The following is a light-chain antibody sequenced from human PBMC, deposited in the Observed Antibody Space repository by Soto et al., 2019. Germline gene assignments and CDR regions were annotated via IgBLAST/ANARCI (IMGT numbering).Light chain of an antibody. J-gene: IGLJ2*01. CDR2: EGS. CDR1: SSDVGSYNL. CDR3: CSHAGSSTFDVV. Sequence: QSALTQPASVSGSPGQSITISCTGTSSDVGSYNLVSWYQQHPGKAPKVMIYEGSKRPSGVSNRFSGSKSGNTASLTISGLQAEDEAEYYCCSHAGSSTFDVVFGGGTKLTVL. V-gene: IGLV2-23*03.